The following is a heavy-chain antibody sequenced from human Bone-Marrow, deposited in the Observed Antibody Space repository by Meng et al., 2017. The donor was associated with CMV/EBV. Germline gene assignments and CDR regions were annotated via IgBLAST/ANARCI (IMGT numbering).Heavy chain of an antibody. J-gene: IGHJ4*03. V-gene: IGHV5-51*01. CDR1: GYSFTNYW. D-gene: IGHD4-17*01. CDR3: ARRYGDYGLYYFDD. CDR2: IYPDDSDT. Sequence: GASLKISWEGSGYSFTNYWICWVRQLPGKGLEWMGIIYPDDSDTRYSPSFQGQVTISADKSISTAYLQWSSLKASDTAMYYCARRYGDYGLYYFDDWGQGNTVNVSS.